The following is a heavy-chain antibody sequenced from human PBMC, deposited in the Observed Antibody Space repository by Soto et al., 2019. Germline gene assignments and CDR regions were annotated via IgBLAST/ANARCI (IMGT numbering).Heavy chain of an antibody. CDR3: ARDLTGYDLLPYFDY. CDR1: GFTFSSYS. D-gene: IGHD5-12*01. J-gene: IGHJ4*02. CDR2: ISSSSSYI. Sequence: EVQLVESGGGLVKPGGSLRLSCAASGFTFSSYSMNWVRQAPGKGLEWVSSISSSSSYIYYADSVKGRFTISRDNAKNSLYLQMNSLRAEDTAVYYCARDLTGYDLLPYFDYWGQGTLVTVSS. V-gene: IGHV3-21*01.